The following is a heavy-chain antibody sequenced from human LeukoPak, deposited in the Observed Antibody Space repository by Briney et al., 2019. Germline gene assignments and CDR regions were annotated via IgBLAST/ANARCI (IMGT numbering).Heavy chain of an antibody. CDR2: ISSSGSVI. D-gene: IGHD3-10*01. CDR1: GFRFSTYE. V-gene: IGHV3-48*03. J-gene: IGHJ4*02. Sequence: GGSLRLSCAASGFRFSTYEMNWVRQAPGKGLEWISYISSSGSVIYYADSVRGRFTISRDNAKSSLFLQMNSLRAEDTAVYYCATSPITMVRGVIITLALDYWGQGTLVTVSS. CDR3: ATSPITMVRGVIITLALDY.